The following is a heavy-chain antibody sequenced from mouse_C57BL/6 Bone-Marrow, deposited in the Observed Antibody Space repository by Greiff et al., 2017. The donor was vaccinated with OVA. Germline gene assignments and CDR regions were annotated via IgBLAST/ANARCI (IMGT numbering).Heavy chain of an antibody. CDR1: DSEVFPIAY. CDR3: ARGIRQLRLPFAY. CDR2: ILPSIGRT. V-gene: IGHV15-2*01. D-gene: IGHD3-2*02. J-gene: IGHJ3*01. Sequence: QVQLQQSGSELRSPGSSVKLSCKDFDSEVFPIAYMSWVRQKPGHGFEWIGGILPSIGRTIYGEKFEDKATLDADTLSNTAYLELNSLTSEDSAIYYCARGIRQLRLPFAYWGQGTLVTVSA.